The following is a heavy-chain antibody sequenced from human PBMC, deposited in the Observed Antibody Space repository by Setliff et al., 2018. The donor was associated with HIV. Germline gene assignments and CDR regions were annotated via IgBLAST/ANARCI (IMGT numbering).Heavy chain of an antibody. CDR2: IIPIFGTG. J-gene: IGHJ6*03. Sequence: ASVKVSCKASGGTFSSFAISWVRQAPGQGLEWMGGIIPIFGTGNYAQKFQGRLTITADESTSTAYMELSSLTSEDTAVYYCARDNGLLPQPQYYNYYMDVWGKGTTVTVSS. CDR1: GGTFSSFA. CDR3: ARDNGLLPQPQYYNYYMDV. V-gene: IGHV1-69*13. D-gene: IGHD3-22*01.